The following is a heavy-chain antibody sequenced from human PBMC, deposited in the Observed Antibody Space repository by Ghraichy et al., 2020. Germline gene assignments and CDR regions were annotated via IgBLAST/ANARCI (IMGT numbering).Heavy chain of an antibody. CDR2: IFPTGTT. Sequence: SETLSLTCTVLGGSISGFHWSWTRQAPGKGLEWIGSIFPTGTTNYSPSLKSRLTISLDASKNQFSLKLTSVTAADTAIYYCARHRVPVIWGQGTLVTVSS. D-gene: IGHD2-21*01. V-gene: IGHV4-59*08. J-gene: IGHJ4*02. CDR1: GGSISGFH. CDR3: ARHRVPVI.